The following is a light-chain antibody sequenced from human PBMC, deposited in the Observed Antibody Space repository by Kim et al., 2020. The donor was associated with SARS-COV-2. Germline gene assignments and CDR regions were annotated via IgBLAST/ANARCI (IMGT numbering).Light chain of an antibody. J-gene: IGKJ1*01. CDR3: QQSYSTPSTT. CDR2: AAS. V-gene: IGKV1-39*01. CDR1: QSISSY. Sequence: DIQMTQSPSSLSASVGDRVTITCRASQSISSYLNWYQQKPGKAPKLLIYAASSLQSGVPSRFSGSGSGTDYTPPISSLHPEQITTYFCQQSYSTPSTTFGQRAKMYIK.